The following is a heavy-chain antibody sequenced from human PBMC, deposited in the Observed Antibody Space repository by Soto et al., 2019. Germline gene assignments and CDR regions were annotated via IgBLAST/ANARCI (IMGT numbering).Heavy chain of an antibody. CDR1: GYTFTSYA. V-gene: IGHV1-3*01. Sequence: QVQLVQSGAEVKKPGASVKVSCKASGYTFTSYAMHWVRQAPGQRLEWMGWTNAGNGNTKYSQNSXGXXTITRDTSASTAYMELSSLRSEDTAVYYCARGGSLYWYFELWGRGTLVTVSS. J-gene: IGHJ2*01. CDR3: ARGGSLYWYFEL. D-gene: IGHD1-26*01. CDR2: TNAGNGNT.